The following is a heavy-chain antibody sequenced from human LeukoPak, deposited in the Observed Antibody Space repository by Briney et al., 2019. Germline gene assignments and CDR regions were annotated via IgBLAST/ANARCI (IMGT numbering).Heavy chain of an antibody. D-gene: IGHD6-13*01. CDR1: GYSISSGYY. J-gene: IGHJ3*02. CDR3: ARTRHSNSWYDAFDI. Sequence: SETLSLTCTVSGYSISSGYYWGWIRQPPGQGLEWIGSIYHSGSNYYNPSLKSRVTISIDTSKNQFSLKLSSVTAADTAVYYCARTRHSNSWYDAFDIWGQGTMVTVSS. CDR2: IYHSGSN. V-gene: IGHV4-38-2*02.